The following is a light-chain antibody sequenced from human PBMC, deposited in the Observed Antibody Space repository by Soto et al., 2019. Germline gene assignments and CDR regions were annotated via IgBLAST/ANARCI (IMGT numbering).Light chain of an antibody. V-gene: IGKV3-20*01. CDR2: GAT. CDR3: QQYGSSPYT. Sequence: VLPQSPGTLSLSPGEIATLSCRASQSVSTNYLAWYKQKPGQSPRLLIYGATRRATGIPDRFSGSGSGTDFILAISRLEPEDFALYFCQQYGSSPYTFAQGTKLYIK. J-gene: IGKJ2*01. CDR1: QSVSTNY.